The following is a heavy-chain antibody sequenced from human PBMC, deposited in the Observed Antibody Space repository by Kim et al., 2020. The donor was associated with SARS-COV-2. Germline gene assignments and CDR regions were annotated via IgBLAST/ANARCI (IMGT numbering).Heavy chain of an antibody. J-gene: IGHJ4*02. D-gene: IGHD3-22*01. CDR1: GFTFSDYY. CDR2: ISSSGSTI. V-gene: IGHV3-11*01. Sequence: GGSLRLSCAASGFTFSDYYMSWVRQAPGKGLEWVSYISSSGSTIYYADSVKGRFTISRDNAKNSLYLQMNSLRAEDTAVYYCARGLWNYYDSSGYATGFDYWGQGTLVTVSS. CDR3: ARGLWNYYDSSGYATGFDY.